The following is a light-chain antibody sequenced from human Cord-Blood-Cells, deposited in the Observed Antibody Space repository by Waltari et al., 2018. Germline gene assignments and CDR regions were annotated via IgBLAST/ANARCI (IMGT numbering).Light chain of an antibody. Sequence: QSALTQPASVSGSPGQSITISRTGTSSAVGSYNLVSWYQQHPGKAPKLMIYEGSKRPSGVSNRFSGSKSGNTASLTISGLQAEDEADYYCCSYAGSSPVFGGGTKLTVL. CDR1: SSAVGSYNL. CDR3: CSYAGSSPV. J-gene: IGLJ2*01. V-gene: IGLV2-23*01. CDR2: EGS.